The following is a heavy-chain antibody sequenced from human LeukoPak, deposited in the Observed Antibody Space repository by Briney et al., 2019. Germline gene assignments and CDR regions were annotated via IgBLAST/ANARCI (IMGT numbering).Heavy chain of an antibody. V-gene: IGHV3-23*01. Sequence: GGSLRLSCAASGFTFSSYWMSWVRQAPGKGLEWVSAISGSGGSTYYADSVKGRFTISRDNSKNTLYLQMNSLRAEDTAVYYCAKDQGPTLLWFGESRAGYFDYWGQGTLVTVSS. J-gene: IGHJ4*02. D-gene: IGHD3-10*01. CDR3: AKDQGPTLLWFGESRAGYFDY. CDR1: GFTFSSYW. CDR2: ISGSGGST.